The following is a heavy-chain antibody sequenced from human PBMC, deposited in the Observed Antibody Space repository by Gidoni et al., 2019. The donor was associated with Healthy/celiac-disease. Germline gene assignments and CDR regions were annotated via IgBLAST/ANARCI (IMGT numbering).Heavy chain of an antibody. D-gene: IGHD3-9*01. CDR1: GGSFSGYY. CDR2: IKHSGST. Sequence: QVQLPQWGAGLLKPSETLSLTCALYGGSFSGYYWSWIRQPPGKGLEWIGEIKHSGSTNYNPSLKSRVTISVDTSKNQFSLKLSSVTAADTAVDYCARVGSIKRYFDWLFPPYFDYWGQGTLVTVSS. J-gene: IGHJ4*02. V-gene: IGHV4-34*01. CDR3: ARVGSIKRYFDWLFPPYFDY.